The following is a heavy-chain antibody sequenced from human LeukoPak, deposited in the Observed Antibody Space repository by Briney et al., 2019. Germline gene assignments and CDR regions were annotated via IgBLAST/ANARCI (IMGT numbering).Heavy chain of an antibody. CDR2: IYYSGST. CDR1: GGSISSGDYY. D-gene: IGHD2-2*02. Sequence: SQTLSLTCTVSGGSISSGDYYWSWIRQPPGKGLEWIGYIYYSGSTYYNPSLKSRVTISVDTSKNQFSLKLSSVTAADTAVYYCARDYCSSTSCYKFRVYNWFDPWGQGTLVTVSS. V-gene: IGHV4-30-4*08. CDR3: ARDYCSSTSCYKFRVYNWFDP. J-gene: IGHJ5*02.